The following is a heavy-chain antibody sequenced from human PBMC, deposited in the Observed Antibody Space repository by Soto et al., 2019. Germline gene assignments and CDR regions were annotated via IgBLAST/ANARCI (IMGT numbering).Heavy chain of an antibody. CDR2: ISGSGGST. D-gene: IGHD3-10*01. CDR3: SKDSCIIWFGGPDSPFFDY. J-gene: IGHJ4*02. Sequence: GGSLRLSCAASGFTFSSYAMSWVRQAPGKGLEWVSAISGSGGSTYYADSVKGRFTISRDNSKNTLYLQMNSLRAEDPAVNYCSKDSCIIWFGGPDSPFFDYWGQGTLVTVSS. V-gene: IGHV3-23*01. CDR1: GFTFSSYA.